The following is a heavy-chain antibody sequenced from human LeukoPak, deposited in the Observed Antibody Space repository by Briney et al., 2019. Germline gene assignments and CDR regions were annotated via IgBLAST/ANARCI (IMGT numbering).Heavy chain of an antibody. CDR1: GFTFSSYG. CDR2: ISYDGSNK. V-gene: IGHV3-30*18. CDR3: AKGQQLVKLDY. J-gene: IGHJ4*02. Sequence: GGSLRLSCAASGFTFSSYGMHWVRQAPGKGLEWVAVISYDGSNKYYADSVKGRFTISRDNSKNTLYLQMNSLRAEDTAVYYCAKGQQLVKLDYWGQGTLVTVSS. D-gene: IGHD6-6*01.